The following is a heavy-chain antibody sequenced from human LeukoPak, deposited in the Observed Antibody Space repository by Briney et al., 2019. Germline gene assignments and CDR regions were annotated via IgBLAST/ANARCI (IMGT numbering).Heavy chain of an antibody. D-gene: IGHD6-13*01. J-gene: IGHJ6*02. CDR1: GGTFSSYA. CDR2: IIPIFGTA. CDR3: ARGAHSSSWYEYYYYGMDV. V-gene: IGHV1-69*05. Sequence: SVKVSCKASGGTFSSYAISWVRQAPGQGLEWMGGIIPIFGTANYAQKFQGRVTMTRNTSISTAYMELSSLRSEDTAVYYCARGAHSSSWYEYYYYGMDVWGQGTTVTVSS.